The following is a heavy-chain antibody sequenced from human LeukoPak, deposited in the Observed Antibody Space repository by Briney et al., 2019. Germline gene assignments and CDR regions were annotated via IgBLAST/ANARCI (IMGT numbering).Heavy chain of an antibody. V-gene: IGHV4-4*02. J-gene: IGHJ4*02. CDR1: GGSISSSNW. CDR3: ARAGQGYCTSASCYLSLDY. Sequence: SETLSLTCAVSGGSISSSNWWSWVRQPPGKGLEWIGQIYHSGSTNYNPSLKSRVAISVDKSKNQFPLNLNSVTAADTAVYYCARAGQGYCTSASCYLSLDYWGQGTLVTVSS. CDR2: IYHSGST. D-gene: IGHD2-2*01.